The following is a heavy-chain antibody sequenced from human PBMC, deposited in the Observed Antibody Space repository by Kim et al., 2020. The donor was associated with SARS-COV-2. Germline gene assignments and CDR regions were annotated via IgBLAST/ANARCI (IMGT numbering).Heavy chain of an antibody. CDR1: GFTFSSYS. J-gene: IGHJ4*02. V-gene: IGHV3-21*01. CDR2: ISSSGSYI. CDR3: ARVLTSGWSYFDY. Sequence: GGSLRLSCAASGFTFSSYSMNWVRQAPGKGLEWISSISSSGSYIYYADSMKGRFTISRDNSRASLYLQMNSLRAEDTAVYYCARVLTSGWSYFDYWGQGTLVTASP. D-gene: IGHD6-19*01.